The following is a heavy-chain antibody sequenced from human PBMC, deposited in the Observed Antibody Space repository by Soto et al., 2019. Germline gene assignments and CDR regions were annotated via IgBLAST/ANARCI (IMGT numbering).Heavy chain of an antibody. J-gene: IGHJ4*02. Sequence: GGSLRLSCAASGFTFSSYGMHWVRQAPGKGLEWVAVIWYDGSNKYYADSVKGRFTISRDNSKNTLYLQMNSLRAEDTAVYYCASEKYCSGGSCHDYWGQGTLVTVSS. D-gene: IGHD2-15*01. CDR2: IWYDGSNK. CDR3: ASEKYCSGGSCHDY. CDR1: GFTFSSYG. V-gene: IGHV3-33*01.